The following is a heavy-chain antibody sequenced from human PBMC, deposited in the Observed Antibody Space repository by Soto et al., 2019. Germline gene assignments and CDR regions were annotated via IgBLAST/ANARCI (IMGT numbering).Heavy chain of an antibody. Sequence: SGPTLVNPTHTLTLTCTFSGFSLSTSGMCVSWIRERPGKALEWLALIDWDDDKYYSTSLKTRLTISKDTSKNQVVLTMTNMDPVDTATYYCARTQYYYDSSGYYNFDYWGQGTLVTVSS. CDR1: GFSLSTSGMC. V-gene: IGHV2-70*01. CDR2: IDWDDDK. J-gene: IGHJ4*02. D-gene: IGHD3-22*01. CDR3: ARTQYYYDSSGYYNFDY.